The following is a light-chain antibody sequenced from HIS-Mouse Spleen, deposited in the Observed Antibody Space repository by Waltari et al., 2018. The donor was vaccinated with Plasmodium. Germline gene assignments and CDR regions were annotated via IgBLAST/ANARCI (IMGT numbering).Light chain of an antibody. V-gene: IGLV3-10*01. CDR3: YSTDSSGNHRV. Sequence: SYELTQPPSVSVSPGPMARITCSGDALPKTYAYWYQQKSGQAPGLVIYEDSKRPSGIPERFSGSSSGTMATLTISGAQVEDEADYYCYSTDSSGNHRVFGGGTKLTVL. CDR1: ALPKTY. J-gene: IGLJ3*02. CDR2: EDS.